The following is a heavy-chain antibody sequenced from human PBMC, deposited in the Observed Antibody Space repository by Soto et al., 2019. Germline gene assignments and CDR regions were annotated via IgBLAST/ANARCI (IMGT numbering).Heavy chain of an antibody. CDR3: ARLDATMGYYDFWSGFAVAY. V-gene: IGHV4-39*01. Sequence: SETLSLTCTVSGGSISSSTYYWGWIRQPPGKGLEWIGSIYYAGNTYYNPSLKSRVTISVDTSKNQFSLKLGSVTAADTAVYFCARLDATMGYYDFWSGFAVAYWGQGTLVTVSS. CDR2: IYYAGNT. D-gene: IGHD3-3*01. CDR1: GGSISSSTYY. J-gene: IGHJ4*02.